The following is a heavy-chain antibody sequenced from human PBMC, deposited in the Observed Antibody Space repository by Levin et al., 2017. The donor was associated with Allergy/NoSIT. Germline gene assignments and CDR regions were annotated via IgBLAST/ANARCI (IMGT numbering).Heavy chain of an antibody. V-gene: IGHV2-5*02. J-gene: IGHJ5*02. Sequence: PTLVKPTQTLTLTCTFSGFSLSTSGVGVGWIRQPPGKALEWLALIYWDDDKRYSPSLKSRLTITKDTSKNQVVLTMTNMDPVDTATYYCAHMRDCSGGSCYQRYNWFDPWGQGTLVTVSS. CDR3: AHMRDCSGGSCYQRYNWFDP. CDR1: GFSLSTSGVG. CDR2: IYWDDDK. D-gene: IGHD2-15*01.